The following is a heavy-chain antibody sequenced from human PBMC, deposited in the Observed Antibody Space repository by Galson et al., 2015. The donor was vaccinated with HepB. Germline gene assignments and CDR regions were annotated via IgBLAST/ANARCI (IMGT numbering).Heavy chain of an antibody. Sequence: SLRLSCAASGFSFSNYGMEWVRQAPGKGLEWVAVISFNGNVKLYADSVKGRFTVSRDNSKNTLYLQMNSLRADDTATYYCVKEIFYGSRSDYNAVLDYWGQGILVTVSS. CDR1: GFSFSNYG. J-gene: IGHJ4*02. V-gene: IGHV3-30*18. CDR2: ISFNGNVK. D-gene: IGHD3-10*01. CDR3: VKEIFYGSRSDYNAVLDY.